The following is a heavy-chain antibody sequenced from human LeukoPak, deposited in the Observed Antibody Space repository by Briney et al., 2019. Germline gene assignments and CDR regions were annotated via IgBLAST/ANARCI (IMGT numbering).Heavy chain of an antibody. D-gene: IGHD3/OR15-3a*01. Sequence: GGSLRLSCTASGFTFGDYALSWVRQAPRKGREWVGFISSNTYGGTTQYAASVKGRFTVSRDDSKSIAYLQMNSLKTEDTAVYYCTSGLWTYWGQGTLVTVSS. CDR1: GFTFGDYA. CDR2: ISSNTYGGTT. CDR3: TSGLWTY. J-gene: IGHJ4*02. V-gene: IGHV3-49*04.